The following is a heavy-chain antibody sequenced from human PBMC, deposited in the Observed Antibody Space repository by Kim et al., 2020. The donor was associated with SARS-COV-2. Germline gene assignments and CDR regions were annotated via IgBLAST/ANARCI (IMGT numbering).Heavy chain of an antibody. CDR2: ISYDGSNK. CDR1: GFTFRNYA. D-gene: IGHD6-19*01. V-gene: IGHV3-30*04. CDR3: ATDLAQWMASRYFYGMDV. Sequence: GGSLRLSCAASGFTFRNYALHWVRQAPGKWLEWVAVISYDGSNKYYADSGKGRFTISRDNSKDTLYLHMNSLRIYDTDLYYCATDLAQWMASRYFYGMDVWGQGTTVTVSS. J-gene: IGHJ6*02.